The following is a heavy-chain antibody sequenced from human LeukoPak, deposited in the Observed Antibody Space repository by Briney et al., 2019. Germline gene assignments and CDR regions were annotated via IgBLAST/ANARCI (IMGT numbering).Heavy chain of an antibody. CDR3: ARVGYCSSTSCYAGEYFQH. Sequence: ASVKVSCKASGYTFTSYYMHWVRQAPGQGLEWMGIINPSGGSTSYAQKFQGRVTMTRDTSTSTVYMELSSLRSEDTAVYYCARVGYCSSTSCYAGEYFQHWGQGTLGTVSS. CDR1: GYTFTSYY. V-gene: IGHV1-46*01. J-gene: IGHJ1*01. D-gene: IGHD2-2*03. CDR2: INPSGGST.